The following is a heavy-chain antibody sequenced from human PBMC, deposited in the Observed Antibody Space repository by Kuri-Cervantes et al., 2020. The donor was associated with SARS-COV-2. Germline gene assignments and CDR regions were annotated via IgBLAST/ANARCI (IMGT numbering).Heavy chain of an antibody. CDR1: GFTFSSYA. Sequence: GESLKISCAASGFTFSSYAMSWVRQAPGKGLEWVSAISGSGGSTYYSDSVKGRFTIPRDNSKNTLYLQMNSLGAEATAVYCCAKSSNWYFDYWGQGTLVTVSS. V-gene: IGHV3-23*01. J-gene: IGHJ4*02. D-gene: IGHD6-13*01. CDR3: AKSSNWYFDY. CDR2: ISGSGGST.